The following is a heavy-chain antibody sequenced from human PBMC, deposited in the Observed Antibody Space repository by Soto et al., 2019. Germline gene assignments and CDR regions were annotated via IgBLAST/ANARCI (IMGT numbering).Heavy chain of an antibody. Sequence: SWTXSLTCNCSVFSMYTYYFNLIGQSPGKGREWIGYISDGWSTNYNPSLKGRGTISVDESKKQVSLKLSSVTAADTARYFCERPSSSSICTADHFFALEVWGQRTTV. CDR1: VFSMYTYY. D-gene: IGHD2-2*01. J-gene: IGHJ6*02. V-gene: IGHV4-59*01. CDR3: ERPSSSSICTADHFFALEV. CDR2: ISDGWST.